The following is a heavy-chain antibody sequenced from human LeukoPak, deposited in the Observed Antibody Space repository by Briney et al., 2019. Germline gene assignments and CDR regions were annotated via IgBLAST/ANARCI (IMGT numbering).Heavy chain of an antibody. J-gene: IGHJ4*02. V-gene: IGHV1-46*01. Sequence: ASVKVSCKASGYTFTSNYIHWVRQAPGQGLEWMGMIYPRDGSTSYAQKFQGRVTMTRDTSTSTVYMELSSLRSEDTAVYYCARDLAVAGYYFDYWGQGTLVTVSS. CDR1: GYTFTSNY. CDR3: ARDLAVAGYYFDY. CDR2: IYPRDGST. D-gene: IGHD6-19*01.